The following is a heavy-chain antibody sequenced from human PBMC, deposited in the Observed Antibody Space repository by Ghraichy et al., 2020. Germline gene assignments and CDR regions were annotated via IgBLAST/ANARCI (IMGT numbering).Heavy chain of an antibody. CDR1: GFTFGDYA. J-gene: IGHJ6*04. CDR2: IRSKAFGATI. V-gene: IGHV3-49*04. CDR3: TRDCSGDSCYTEMDV. D-gene: IGHD2-15*01. Sequence: GGSLRLSCTVSGFTFGDYAMSWVRQAPGKGLEWVGFIRSKAFGATIEYAASVKGRFTISRDDSKRIAYLQMNSLKTEDTAVYYCTRDCSGDSCYTEMDVWGKGTTVTVSS.